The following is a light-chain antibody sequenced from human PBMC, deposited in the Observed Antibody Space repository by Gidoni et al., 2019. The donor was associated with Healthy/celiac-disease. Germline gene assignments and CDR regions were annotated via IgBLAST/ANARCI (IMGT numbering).Light chain of an antibody. CDR1: SLRSSY. V-gene: IGLV3-19*01. J-gene: IGLJ1*01. CDR2: SKT. Sequence: SSELTQNPAVSVALGQTVRITFQGDSLRSSYASWYHQKPGQPPVLAIYSKTNRPSGIPDRFSGSSSGNTASLTITGAQAEDEADYYCNSRDSSGNPLYVFGTGTKVTVL. CDR3: NSRDSSGNPLYV.